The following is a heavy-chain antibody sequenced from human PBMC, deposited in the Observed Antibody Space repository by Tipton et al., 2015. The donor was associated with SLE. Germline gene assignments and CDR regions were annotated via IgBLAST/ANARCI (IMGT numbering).Heavy chain of an antibody. CDR3: ARVWRQLANYFDY. CDR2: IYHSGST. Sequence: TLSLTCAVSGGSISSSNWWSWVRQPPGKGLEWIGEIYHSGSTNYNPSLKSQFTISVDKSKNQFSLKLSSVTAADTAVYYCARVWRQLANYFDYWGQGTLVTVSS. V-gene: IGHV4-4*02. J-gene: IGHJ4*02. CDR1: GGSISSSNW. D-gene: IGHD6-6*01.